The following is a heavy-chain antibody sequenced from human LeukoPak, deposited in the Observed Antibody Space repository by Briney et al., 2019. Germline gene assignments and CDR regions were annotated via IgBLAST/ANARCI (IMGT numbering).Heavy chain of an antibody. J-gene: IGHJ6*02. CDR1: GFTFSSYS. Sequence: GGSLRLSCAASGFTFSSYSMNWVRQAPGKGLEWVSSISSSSSYIYYADSVKGRFTISRDNAKNSLYLQMNSLRAEDTAVYYCARALYYYGSGSLYGMDVWGQGTTLTVSS. V-gene: IGHV3-21*01. CDR2: ISSSSSYI. CDR3: ARALYYYGSGSLYGMDV. D-gene: IGHD3-10*01.